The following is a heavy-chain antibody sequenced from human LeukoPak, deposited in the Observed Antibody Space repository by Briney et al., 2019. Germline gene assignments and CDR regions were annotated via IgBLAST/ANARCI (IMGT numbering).Heavy chain of an antibody. J-gene: IGHJ4*02. D-gene: IGHD3-16*02. CDR2: IYYSGST. CDR3: ARLSPGYDYVWGSYRYNLPFDY. CDR1: GGSISSYY. V-gene: IGHV4-59*08. Sequence: SETLSLTCTVSGGSISSYYWSWIRQPPGKGLEWIGYIYYSGSTNYNPSLKSRVTISVDTSKNQFSLKLSSVTAADTAVYYCARLSPGYDYVWGSYRYNLPFDYWGQGTLVTVSS.